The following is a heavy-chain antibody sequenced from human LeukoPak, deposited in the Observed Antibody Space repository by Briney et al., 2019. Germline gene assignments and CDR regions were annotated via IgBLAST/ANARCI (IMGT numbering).Heavy chain of an antibody. D-gene: IGHD5-12*01. V-gene: IGHV3-33*01. CDR1: GFTFSSYG. CDR2: IWYDGSNK. CDR3: ASHGGL. Sequence: PGGSLRLSCAASGFTFSSYGMHWVRQAPGKGLEWVAVIWYDGSNKYYADSVKGRFTISRDNAKNMLYLQMNSLRVEDTAVYFCASHGGLWGQGTLVTVSS. J-gene: IGHJ4*02.